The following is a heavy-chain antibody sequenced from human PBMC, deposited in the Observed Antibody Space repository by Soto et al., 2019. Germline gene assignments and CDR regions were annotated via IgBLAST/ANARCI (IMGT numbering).Heavy chain of an antibody. D-gene: IGHD4-17*01. CDR2: LSPLKGRT. V-gene: IGHV1-18*04. CDR3: AMDYGDRPEYFKH. J-gene: IGHJ1*01. Sequence: QVQLVQSGPDLKRPGASMKVSCKASGYTSTSYGISWVRQAPGQGLEWMAWLSPLKGRTQYSQKAQGRVTLSTDTSSNTAYMEMTTLRVDDTAVYYCAMDYGDRPEYFKHWGQGTLVTVS. CDR1: GYTSTSYG.